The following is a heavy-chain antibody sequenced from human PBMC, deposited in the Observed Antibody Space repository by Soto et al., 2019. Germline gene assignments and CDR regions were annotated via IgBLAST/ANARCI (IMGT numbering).Heavy chain of an antibody. CDR3: ARGRVVTPRQYYFDY. J-gene: IGHJ4*02. CDR1: GGTFSSYA. V-gene: IGHV1-69*01. D-gene: IGHD2-21*02. CDR2: IIPIFGTA. Sequence: QVQLVQSGAEVKKPGSSVKVSCKASGGTFSSYAISWVRQAPGQGLEWMGGIIPIFGTANYAQKFHGRVTITADESTSTADMEMSSLRSEDTAVYYCARGRVVTPRQYYFDYWGQGTLVTVSS.